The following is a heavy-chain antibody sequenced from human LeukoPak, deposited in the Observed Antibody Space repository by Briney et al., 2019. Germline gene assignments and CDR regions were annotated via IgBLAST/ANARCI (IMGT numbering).Heavy chain of an antibody. Sequence: ASVKVSCKASGGTFSSYAISWVRQAPGRGLEWMGRIIPIFGTANYAQKFQGRVTITTDESTSTAYMELSSLKSEDTAVYYCARVSHRGAFDIWGQGTMVTVSS. CDR2: IIPIFGTA. J-gene: IGHJ3*02. D-gene: IGHD1-14*01. V-gene: IGHV1-69*05. CDR1: GGTFSSYA. CDR3: ARVSHRGAFDI.